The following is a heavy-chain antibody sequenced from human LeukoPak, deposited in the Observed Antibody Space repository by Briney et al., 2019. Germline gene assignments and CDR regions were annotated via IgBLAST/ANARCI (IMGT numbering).Heavy chain of an antibody. Sequence: SETLSLTCTVPGGSISSSSYYWGWIRQPPGKGLEWIGSIYYSGSTYYNPSLKSRVTISVDTSKNQFSLKLSSVTAADTAVYYCARGVLRYFDWPYYMDVWGKGTTVTISS. CDR1: GGSISSSSYY. D-gene: IGHD3-9*01. CDR2: IYYSGST. J-gene: IGHJ6*03. V-gene: IGHV4-39*07. CDR3: ARGVLRYFDWPYYMDV.